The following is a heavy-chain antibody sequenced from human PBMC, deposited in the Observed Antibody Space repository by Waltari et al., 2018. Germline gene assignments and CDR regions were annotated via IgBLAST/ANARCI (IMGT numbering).Heavy chain of an antibody. Sequence: QVQLVQSGAEVKKPGSSVKVSCKASGGTFSSYTISWVRQAPGQGLEWMGRNIPILGIANYEQKFQGRFTITADKSTITAYMELRSLRSEDTAVYYCARYSGSYPGSFDYWGQGTLVTVSS. D-gene: IGHD1-26*01. CDR3: ARYSGSYPGSFDY. J-gene: IGHJ4*02. CDR1: GGTFSSYT. V-gene: IGHV1-69*02. CDR2: NIPILGIA.